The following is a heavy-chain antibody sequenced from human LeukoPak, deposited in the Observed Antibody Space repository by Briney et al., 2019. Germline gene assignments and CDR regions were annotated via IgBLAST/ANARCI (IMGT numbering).Heavy chain of an antibody. J-gene: IGHJ4*02. CDR1: GFTFSSYA. CDR2: ISGSGGST. V-gene: IGHV3-23*01. Sequence: GGSLRLSCAASGFTFSSYAMNWVRQAPGKGLGWVSGISGSGGSTYYADSVKGRFTISRDNSKNTLYLQMNSLRAEDTAVYYCAKDGHRFWTTVTHSDYWGREPWSPSPQ. CDR3: AKDGHRFWTTVTHSDY. D-gene: IGHD4-11*01.